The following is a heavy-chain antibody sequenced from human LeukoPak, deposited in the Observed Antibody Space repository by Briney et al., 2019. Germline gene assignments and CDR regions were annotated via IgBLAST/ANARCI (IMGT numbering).Heavy chain of an antibody. V-gene: IGHV3-48*03. CDR2: ISSSGSTI. D-gene: IGHD3-10*01. Sequence: GGSLRLSCAASGFTFSSYEMNWVRQAPGKGLEWVSYISSSGSTIYYADSVKGRFTISRDNAKNSLYPQMNSLRAEDTAVYYCARDPDITMVRGVVDGMDVWGQGTTVTVSS. CDR3: ARDPDITMVRGVVDGMDV. CDR1: GFTFSSYE. J-gene: IGHJ6*02.